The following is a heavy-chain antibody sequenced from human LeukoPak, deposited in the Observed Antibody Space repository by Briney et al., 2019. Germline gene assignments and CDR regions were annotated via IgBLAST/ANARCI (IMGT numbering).Heavy chain of an antibody. CDR1: GFTFSSYA. CDR3: AKDAAGYSSGWLNAFDI. D-gene: IGHD6-19*01. J-gene: IGHJ3*02. CDR2: ISGSGGST. V-gene: IGHV3-23*01. Sequence: PGGSLRLSCAASGFTFSSYAMSWVRQAPGKGLEWVSAISGSGGSTYYADSVKGRFTISRDNSKNTLYLQMNSLRGEDTAKYYCAKDAAGYSSGWLNAFDIWGQGTMVTVSS.